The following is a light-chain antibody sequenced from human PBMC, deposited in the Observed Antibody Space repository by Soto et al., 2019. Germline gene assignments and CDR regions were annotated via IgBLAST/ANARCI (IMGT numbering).Light chain of an antibody. V-gene: IGKV3-15*01. CDR2: DAS. Sequence: EIVLTQSSATLSLSPGEIATLSCSASQSVSNYLAWYQQRRGQAPRLLIYDASNRATGIPARFSGSGSGTEFTLTISSLQSEDFALYYCHQYNSWPPGTFGQGTKVDIK. CDR1: QSVSNY. CDR3: HQYNSWPPGT. J-gene: IGKJ2*01.